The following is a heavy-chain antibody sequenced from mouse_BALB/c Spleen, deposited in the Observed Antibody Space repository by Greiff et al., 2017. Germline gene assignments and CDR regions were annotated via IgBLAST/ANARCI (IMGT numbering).Heavy chain of an antibody. J-gene: IGHJ4*01. CDR1: GFSLTSYG. CDR2: IWRGGST. D-gene: IGHD3-2*01. CDR3: ASKTARGAMDY. V-gene: IGHV2-2*02. Sequence: QVQLQQSGPSLVQPSQSLSITCTVSGFSLTSYGVHWVRQSPGKGLEWLGVIWRGGSTDYNAAFISRLSISKDNSKSQVFFKMNSLQANDTAIYYCASKTARGAMDYWGQGTSVTVSS.